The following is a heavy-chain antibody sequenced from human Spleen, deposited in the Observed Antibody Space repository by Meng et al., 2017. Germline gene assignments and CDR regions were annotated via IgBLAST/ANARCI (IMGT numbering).Heavy chain of an antibody. Sequence: SLKISCAASGFTYDDYAMHWVRQAPGKGLEWVSGIRRSSGIIYYADSVKGRFTISRDNAKNSVYLQMNSLRVEDTAVYYCAKEFNGYDSVEYWGQGTLVTVSS. V-gene: IGHV3-9*01. CDR3: AKEFNGYDSVEY. CDR1: GFTYDDYA. CDR2: IRRSSGII. D-gene: IGHD5-12*01. J-gene: IGHJ4*02.